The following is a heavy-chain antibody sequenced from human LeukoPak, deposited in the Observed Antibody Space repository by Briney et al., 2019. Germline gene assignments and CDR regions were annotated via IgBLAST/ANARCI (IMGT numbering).Heavy chain of an antibody. Sequence: PSETLSLTCTVSGGSISSYYWSWIRQPPGKGLEWIGYIYYSGSTNYNPSLKSRVTISVDTSKNQFSLKLSSVTAADTAVYYCGRVNWGDAFDIWGQGTMVTVSS. J-gene: IGHJ3*02. V-gene: IGHV4-59*01. CDR3: GRVNWGDAFDI. CDR1: GGSISSYY. CDR2: IYYSGST. D-gene: IGHD7-27*01.